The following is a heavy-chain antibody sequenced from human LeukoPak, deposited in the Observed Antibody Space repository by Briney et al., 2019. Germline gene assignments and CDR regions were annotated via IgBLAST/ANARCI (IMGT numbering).Heavy chain of an antibody. Sequence: PSQTLSLTCTVSGGSISSDSYYWSWIRQPAGKGLEWIGRIYTSGSTNYNPSLKSRVTISVDTSKNQFSLKLSSVTAADTAVYYCARSSKPRYCSSTSCYYYGMDVWGQGTTVTVSS. V-gene: IGHV4-61*02. CDR1: GGSISSDSYY. D-gene: IGHD2-2*01. CDR2: IYTSGST. CDR3: ARSSKPRYCSSTSCYYYGMDV. J-gene: IGHJ6*02.